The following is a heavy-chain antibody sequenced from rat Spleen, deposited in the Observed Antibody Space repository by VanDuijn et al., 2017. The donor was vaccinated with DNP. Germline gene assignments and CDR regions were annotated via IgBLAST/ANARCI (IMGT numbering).Heavy chain of an antibody. CDR1: GFSLNIFH. D-gene: IGHD1-3*01. V-gene: IGHV2-32*01. Sequence: QVQLKESGPGLVQPSQTLSLTCTVSGFSLNIFHVHWVRQPPGKGLEWMGVMWSDGDTSYNSVLKSRLSINRNTSKSQVFLRMNSLQTEDTATYYCSRGDYGNWGQGVMVTVSS. J-gene: IGHJ2*01. CDR2: MWSDGDT. CDR3: SRGDYGN.